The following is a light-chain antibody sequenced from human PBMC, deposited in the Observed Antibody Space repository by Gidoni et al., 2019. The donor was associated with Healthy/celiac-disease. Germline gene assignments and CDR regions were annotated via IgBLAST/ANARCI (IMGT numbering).Light chain of an antibody. V-gene: IGKV3-20*01. CDR2: GAS. CDR1: QSVSSSY. J-gene: IGKJ2*04. CDR3: QQYGSSRRMCS. Sequence: EIVLTQSPGTLSLSPGERATLSCRASQSVSSSYLAWYQQKPGQAPRLLIYGASSRATGIPDRFSGSGSGTDFTLTISRLEPEDFAVYYCQQYGSSRRMCSFXQXTKLEIK.